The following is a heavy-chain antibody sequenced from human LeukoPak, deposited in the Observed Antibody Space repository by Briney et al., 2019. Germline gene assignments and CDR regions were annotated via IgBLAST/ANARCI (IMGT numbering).Heavy chain of an antibody. CDR2: TWYDGTNK. J-gene: IGHJ4*02. CDR1: GFTFSSYV. V-gene: IGHV3-33*08. CDR3: ARDLHYSPDF. Sequence: GGSLRLSCAASGFTFSSYVMHWVRQAPGKGLEWVAVTWYDGTNKYFADSVRGRFSISRDNSKNTLYLQMNSLRAEDTAVYYCARDLHYSPDFWGQGTLVTVPS. D-gene: IGHD2-21*01.